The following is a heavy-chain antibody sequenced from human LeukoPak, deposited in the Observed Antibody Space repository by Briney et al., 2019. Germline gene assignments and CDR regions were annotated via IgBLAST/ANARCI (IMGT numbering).Heavy chain of an antibody. J-gene: IGHJ4*02. Sequence: PGGSLRVSCAASGFTFSSYEMNWVRQAPGKGLEWVSYISSSGSTIYYADSVKGRFTISRDNAKNSLYLQMNSLRAEDTAVYYCARGWAPAAILTRRGDYWGQGTLVTVSS. D-gene: IGHD2-2*01. CDR1: GFTFSSYE. CDR3: ARGWAPAAILTRRGDY. V-gene: IGHV3-48*03. CDR2: ISSSGSTI.